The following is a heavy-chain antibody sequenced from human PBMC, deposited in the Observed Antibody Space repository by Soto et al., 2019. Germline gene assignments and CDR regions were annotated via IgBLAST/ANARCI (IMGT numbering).Heavy chain of an antibody. Sequence: GASVKVSCKASGGTFSSYTLSWVRQAPGQGLEWMGRIIPILGIANYAQKFQGRVTITADKSTSTAYMELSSLRSEDTAVYYCAREVPAAISWFDPWGQGPLVTVSS. CDR3: AREVPAAISWFDP. J-gene: IGHJ5*02. D-gene: IGHD2-2*01. V-gene: IGHV1-69*04. CDR1: GGTFSSYT. CDR2: IIPILGIA.